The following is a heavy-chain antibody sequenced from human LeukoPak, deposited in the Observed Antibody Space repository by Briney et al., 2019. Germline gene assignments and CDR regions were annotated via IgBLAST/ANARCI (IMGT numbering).Heavy chain of an antibody. Sequence: SETLSLTCAVPGGSISSGGYSWSWIRQPPGKGLEWIGYIYHSGSTYYNPSLKSRVTISVDRSKNQFSLKLSSVTAADTAVYYCARGGSYASFGFDYWGQGTLVTVSS. V-gene: IGHV4-30-2*01. CDR1: GGSISSGGYS. CDR3: ARGGSYASFGFDY. J-gene: IGHJ4*02. D-gene: IGHD1-26*01. CDR2: IYHSGST.